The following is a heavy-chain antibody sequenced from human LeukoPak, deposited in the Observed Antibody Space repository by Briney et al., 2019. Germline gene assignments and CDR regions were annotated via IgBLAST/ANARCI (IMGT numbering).Heavy chain of an antibody. V-gene: IGHV3-9*03. D-gene: IGHD6-19*01. Sequence: SLRLSCAASGFTFDDYAMHWVRQATGKGLEWVSGISWNSGSIGYADSVKGRFTISRDNAKNSLYLQMNSLRAEDMALYYCAKDSSSGRYYGAFDIWGQGTMVTVSS. CDR3: AKDSSSGRYYGAFDI. CDR2: ISWNSGSI. J-gene: IGHJ3*02. CDR1: GFTFDDYA.